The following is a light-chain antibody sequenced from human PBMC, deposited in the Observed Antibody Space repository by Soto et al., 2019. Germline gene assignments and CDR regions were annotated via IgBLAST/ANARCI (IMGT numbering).Light chain of an antibody. CDR2: EVS. CDR1: QSLENSDGKTY. J-gene: IGKJ1*01. V-gene: IGKV2-30*01. Sequence: DVVVTQSPLSLPVTLGQSASISCRSSQSLENSDGKTYLGSFKQRPGQSPRRLISEVSKRDSGVPDRIRGSGLGTDFTLHISSVEAEDVGVYYCMQGRHLAWTFGQGTRVEIK. CDR3: MQGRHLAWT.